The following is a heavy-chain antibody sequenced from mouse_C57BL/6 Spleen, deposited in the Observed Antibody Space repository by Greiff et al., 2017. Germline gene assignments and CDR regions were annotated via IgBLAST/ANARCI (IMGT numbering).Heavy chain of an antibody. Sequence: LVEPGASVKISCKASGYTFTDYYMNWVKQSHGKSLEWIGDINPNNGGTSYNQKFKGKATLTVDKSSSTAYMELRSLTSEDSAVYYCARGGRTTIRVYYFDDWGKGTTLTVSS. CDR3: ARGGRTTIRVYYFDD. CDR1: GYTFTDYY. J-gene: IGHJ2*01. V-gene: IGHV1-26*01. D-gene: IGHD1-1*01. CDR2: INPNNGGT.